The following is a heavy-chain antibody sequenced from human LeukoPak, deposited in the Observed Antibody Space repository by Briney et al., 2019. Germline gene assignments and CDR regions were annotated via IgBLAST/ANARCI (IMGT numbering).Heavy chain of an antibody. CDR1: GFTVSSNY. D-gene: IGHD4-17*01. CDR2: IYSGGST. V-gene: IGHV3-66*01. Sequence: GGSLRLSCAASGFTVSSNYMSWVRQAPGKGLEWVSVIYSGGSTYYADSVKGRFTISRDNSKNTLYLQMNSLRAEDTAVYYCARGNFMTTALGYFDLWGRGTLVTVSS. J-gene: IGHJ2*01. CDR3: ARGNFMTTALGYFDL.